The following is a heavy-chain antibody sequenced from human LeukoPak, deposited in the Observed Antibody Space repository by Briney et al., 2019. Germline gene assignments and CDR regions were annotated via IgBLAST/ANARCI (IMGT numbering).Heavy chain of an antibody. D-gene: IGHD4-17*01. Sequence: PGGSLRLSCAASGFTFSSYGMHWVRQAPGKGLEWVAVIWYDGSNKYYADSVKGRFTISRDNSKNTLYLQMNSLRAEDTAVYYCVREMTTVTTLDYWGQGTLVTVSS. V-gene: IGHV3-33*01. J-gene: IGHJ4*02. CDR1: GFTFSSYG. CDR3: VREMTTVTTLDY. CDR2: IWYDGSNK.